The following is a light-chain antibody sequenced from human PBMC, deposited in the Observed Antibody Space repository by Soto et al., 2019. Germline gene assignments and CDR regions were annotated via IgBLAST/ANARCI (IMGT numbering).Light chain of an antibody. Sequence: EIALTQSPGTLSLSPGERATLSCRASQSISSSYLAWYQQKPGQAPRLLIYGAFNRATGIPDRFSGSGSGTDFTLTINRLEPEDFAVYYCSLYDNSPLCLFGQGTKLEIK. J-gene: IGKJ2*01. V-gene: IGKV3-20*01. CDR3: SLYDNSPLCL. CDR1: QSISSSY. CDR2: GAF.